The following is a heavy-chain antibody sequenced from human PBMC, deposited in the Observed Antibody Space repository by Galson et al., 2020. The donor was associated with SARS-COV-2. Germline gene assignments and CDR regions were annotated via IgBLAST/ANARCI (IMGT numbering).Heavy chain of an antibody. CDR3: ARESSSRNYYDSGSYFDY. D-gene: IGHD3-22*01. V-gene: IGHV3-66*01. CDR2: IYSGGST. J-gene: IGHJ4*02. CDR1: GFTVSTYY. Sequence: TGGSLRLSCAASGFTVSTYYMSWVRQAPGKGLEWASVIYSGGSTYYADSVQGRFTISRDNSKNTLYLQMNSLRAEDTAVYYCARESSSRNYYDSGSYFDYWGQGTLVTVSS.